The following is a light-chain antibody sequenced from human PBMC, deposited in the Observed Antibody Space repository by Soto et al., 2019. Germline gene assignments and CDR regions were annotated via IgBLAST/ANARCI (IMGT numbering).Light chain of an antibody. CDR1: QNIRRF. J-gene: IGKJ2*01. CDR3: QQIYIVPPYT. Sequence: DIQMTQSPSSLFASVGDRVTITCRASQNIRRFLNWYQQKPGKAPKLLIYAASSLQSGVPSRFSGSGSGTDFTLTISNLQPEDFATYYCQQIYIVPPYTFGQGTKLEIK. V-gene: IGKV1-39*01. CDR2: AAS.